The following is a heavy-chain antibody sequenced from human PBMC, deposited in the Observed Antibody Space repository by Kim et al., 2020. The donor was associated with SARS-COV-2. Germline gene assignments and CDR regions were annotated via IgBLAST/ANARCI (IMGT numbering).Heavy chain of an antibody. CDR3: ARVKKGTVYFDY. Sequence: SETLSLTCTVSGGSISSGDYYWSWIRQPPGKGLEWIGYIYYSGSTYYNPSLKSRVTISVDTSKNQFSLKLSSVTAADTAVYYCARVKKGTVYFDYWGQGTLVTVSS. D-gene: IGHD2-8*02. J-gene: IGHJ4*02. CDR1: GGSISSGDYY. CDR2: IYYSGST. V-gene: IGHV4-30-4*01.